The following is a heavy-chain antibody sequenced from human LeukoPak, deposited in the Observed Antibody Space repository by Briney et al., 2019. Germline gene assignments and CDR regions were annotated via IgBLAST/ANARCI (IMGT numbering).Heavy chain of an antibody. CDR1: GFTFSSYA. D-gene: IGHD5-18*01. CDR3: ARDITAMVMIDY. J-gene: IGHJ4*02. V-gene: IGHV3-30*04. CDR2: ISYDGSNK. Sequence: GGSLRLSCAASGFTFSSYATHWVRQAPGKGLEWVAVISYDGSNKYYADSVKGRFTISRDNSKNTLYLQMNSLRAEDTAVYYCARDITAMVMIDYWGQGTLVTVSS.